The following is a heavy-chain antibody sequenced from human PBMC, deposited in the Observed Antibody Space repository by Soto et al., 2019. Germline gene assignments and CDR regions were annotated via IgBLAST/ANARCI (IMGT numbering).Heavy chain of an antibody. V-gene: IGHV4-31*03. CDR3: ARVIVATIEYGMDV. CDR1: GGSISSGGYY. CDR2: IYYSGST. J-gene: IGHJ6*02. Sequence: QVQLQESGPGLVKPSQTLSLTCTVSGGSISSGGYYWSWIRQHPGKGLEWIVYIYYSGSTYYNPSLKSRVTISVDTSKNQFSLKLSSVTAADTAVYYCARVIVATIEYGMDVWGQGTTVTVSS. D-gene: IGHD5-12*01.